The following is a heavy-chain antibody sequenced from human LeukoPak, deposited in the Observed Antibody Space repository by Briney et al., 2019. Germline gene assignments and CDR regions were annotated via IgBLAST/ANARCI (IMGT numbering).Heavy chain of an antibody. CDR1: GGTFSSYA. D-gene: IGHD6-6*01. J-gene: IGHJ6*03. CDR3: AVIKADSSSSGHYYYYMDV. CDR2: IIPIFGTA. Sequence: SVKVSCKASGGTFSSYAISWVRQAPGQGLELMGGIIPIFGTANYAQKFQGRVTITTDESTSTAYMELSSLRSEDTAVYYCAVIKADSSSSGHYYYYMDVWGKGTTVTVSS. V-gene: IGHV1-69*05.